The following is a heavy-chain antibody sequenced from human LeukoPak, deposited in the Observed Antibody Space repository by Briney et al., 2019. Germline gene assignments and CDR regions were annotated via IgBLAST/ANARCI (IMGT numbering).Heavy chain of an antibody. CDR1: GFTFSSYA. D-gene: IGHD1-1*01. CDR3: ARGRYNWNDGYYYYYMDV. V-gene: IGHV3-21*01. J-gene: IGHJ6*03. CDR2: IGSSSSYI. Sequence: GGSLRLSCAASGFTFSSYAMSWVRQAPGKGLEWVSSIGSSSSYIYYADSVKGRFTISRDNAKNSLYLQMNSLRAEDTAVYYCARGRYNWNDGYYYYYMDVWGKGTTVTVSS.